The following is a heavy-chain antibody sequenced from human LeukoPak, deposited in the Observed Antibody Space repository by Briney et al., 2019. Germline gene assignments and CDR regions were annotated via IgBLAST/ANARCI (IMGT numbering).Heavy chain of an antibody. CDR3: GRVRQGDADY. Sequence: PGGSLRLSCAASGFKFSSYWMTWVRQAPGKGLEWVASMDLDGSAKYYMDSVKGRFTIARDNAKNSLFLHMNSLRADDTAVYYCGRVRQGDADYWGQGTLVTVSS. D-gene: IGHD1-26*01. J-gene: IGHJ4*02. CDR2: MDLDGSAK. V-gene: IGHV3-7*01. CDR1: GFKFSSYW.